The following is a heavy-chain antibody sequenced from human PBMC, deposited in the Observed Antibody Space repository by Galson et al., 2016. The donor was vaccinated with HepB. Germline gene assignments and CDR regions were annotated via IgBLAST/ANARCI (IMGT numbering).Heavy chain of an antibody. J-gene: IGHJ4*02. CDR1: GYTFINFH. D-gene: IGHD5-12*01. Sequence: SVKVSCKASGYTFINFHVNWVRQATGQGLEWMGWMNPNSGDTGFAQNFQGRVTMTRNTSTRTAYMELSGLRSEDTAVYYCARTFSGYGPDYWGQGTLVTVSS. V-gene: IGHV1-8*01. CDR2: MNPNSGDT. CDR3: ARTFSGYGPDY.